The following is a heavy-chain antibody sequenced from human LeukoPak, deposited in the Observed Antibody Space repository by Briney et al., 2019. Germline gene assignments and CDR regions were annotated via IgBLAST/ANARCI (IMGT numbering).Heavy chain of an antibody. V-gene: IGHV3-74*01. CDR1: GFTFSSYA. CDR2: INSDGSST. D-gene: IGHD3-3*01. Sequence: SGGSLRLSCAASGFTFSSYAMSWVRQAPGKGLVWVSRINSDGSSTSYADSVKGRFTISRDNAKNTLYLQMNSLRAEDTAVYYCARVEGDFWSGSYYFDYWGQGTLVTVSS. J-gene: IGHJ4*02. CDR3: ARVEGDFWSGSYYFDY.